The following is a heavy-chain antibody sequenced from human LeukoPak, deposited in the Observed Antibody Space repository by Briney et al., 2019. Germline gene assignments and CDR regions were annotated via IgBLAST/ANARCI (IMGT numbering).Heavy chain of an antibody. Sequence: GGSLRLSCAASGFTFSSYVMHWVRQAPGKGLEWVAVISYDGSNKYYADSVKGRFTISRDNSKNTLYLQMNSLRAEDTAVYYCAKDQGGNPDYWGQGTLVTVSS. J-gene: IGHJ4*02. CDR3: AKDQGGNPDY. D-gene: IGHD4-23*01. CDR2: ISYDGSNK. CDR1: GFTFSSYV. V-gene: IGHV3-30*18.